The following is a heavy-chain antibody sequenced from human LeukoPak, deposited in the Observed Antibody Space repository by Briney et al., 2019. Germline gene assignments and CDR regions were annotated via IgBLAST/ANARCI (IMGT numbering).Heavy chain of an antibody. Sequence: GESLKISCKGSGYSFTNYWIGWVHQMPGKGLEWMGIIYPGDSDTRYSPSFQGQVTISADKSVSTTYLQWSSLKASDTAMSYCAASTYGSGSYVGFDSWGQGTLVSVYS. D-gene: IGHD3-10*01. CDR2: IYPGDSDT. CDR1: GYSFTNYW. J-gene: IGHJ4*02. CDR3: AASTYGSGSYVGFDS. V-gene: IGHV5-51*07.